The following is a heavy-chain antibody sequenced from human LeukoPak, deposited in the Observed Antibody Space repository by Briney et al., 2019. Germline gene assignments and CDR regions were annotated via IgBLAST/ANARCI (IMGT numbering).Heavy chain of an antibody. CDR3: ARGTTIFGVVIGGDAFDI. J-gene: IGHJ3*02. CDR2: ISAYNGNT. Sequence: GASVKVSCKASGYTFTSYGISWVRQAPGQGLEWMGWISAYNGNTNYAQKLQGRVTMTTDTSTSTAYMELRSLRSDDTAVYYCARGTTIFGVVIGGDAFDIWGQGTMVTVSS. CDR1: GYTFTSYG. D-gene: IGHD3-3*01. V-gene: IGHV1-18*01.